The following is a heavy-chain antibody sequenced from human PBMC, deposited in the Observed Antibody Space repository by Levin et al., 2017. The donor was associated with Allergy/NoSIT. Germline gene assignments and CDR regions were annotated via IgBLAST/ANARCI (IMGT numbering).Heavy chain of an antibody. D-gene: IGHD2-2*01. Sequence: SETLSLTCTVSGGSISSSSYYWGWIRQPPGKGLEWIGSIYYSGSTYYNPSLKSRVTISADTSKNQFSLRLSSVTAADTAVYHCARQLRGYCSSTSGYAFDPWGQGTLVTVSS. CDR2: IYYSGST. CDR1: GGSISSSSYY. J-gene: IGHJ5*02. V-gene: IGHV4-39*01. CDR3: ARQLRGYCSSTSGYAFDP.